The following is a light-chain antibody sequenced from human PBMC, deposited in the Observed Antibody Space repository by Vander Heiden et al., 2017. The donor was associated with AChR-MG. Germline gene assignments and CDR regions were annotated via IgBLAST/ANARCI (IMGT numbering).Light chain of an antibody. J-gene: IGLJ2*01. CDR1: NTDIGIDDR. Sequence: QSALTQPASVSGSPGQSITISCAGLNTDIGIDDRVSWNQQHPGKAPKLIIYEVNERPSGVSGRFSGSKSGDTASLTVSGLQAADEADYYCCSYAGFTTVFGGGTKLTVL. V-gene: IGLV2-23*02. CDR3: CSYAGFTTV. CDR2: EVN.